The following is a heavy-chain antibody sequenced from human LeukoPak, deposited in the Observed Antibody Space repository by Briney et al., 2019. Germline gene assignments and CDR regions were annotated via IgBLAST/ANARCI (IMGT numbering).Heavy chain of an antibody. Sequence: GGSLRLSCAASGFTFSNYWMNWVRQAPGKGLEWVASIGQDGSENYYVDSVKGRFTISRDNAKNSLYLQMNSLRVEDMAVYYCAAGGGWYFDYWGQGALITASS. D-gene: IGHD6-19*01. CDR2: IGQDGSEN. V-gene: IGHV3-7*01. CDR1: GFTFSNYW. CDR3: AAGGGWYFDY. J-gene: IGHJ4*02.